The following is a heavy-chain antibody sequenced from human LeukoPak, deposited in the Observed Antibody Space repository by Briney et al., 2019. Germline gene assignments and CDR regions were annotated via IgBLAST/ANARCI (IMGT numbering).Heavy chain of an antibody. Sequence: PSQTLSLTCTVSGVSISSSNSYWGWIRQPPGKGLEWIGSIYYSGSTYYNPSLKSRVTISVDTSKNQFSLNMSSVTAADTAVYYCARETVVVTAAYFDYWGQGTLVTVSS. D-gene: IGHD2-21*02. CDR3: ARETVVVTAAYFDY. J-gene: IGHJ4*02. CDR2: IYYSGST. CDR1: GVSISSSNSY. V-gene: IGHV4-39*07.